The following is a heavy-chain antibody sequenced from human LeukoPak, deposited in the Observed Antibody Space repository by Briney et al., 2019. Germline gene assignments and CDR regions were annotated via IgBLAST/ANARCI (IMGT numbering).Heavy chain of an antibody. CDR2: IYYSGST. D-gene: IGHD2-8*01. CDR1: GGSISSSSYY. CDR3: ARPLGYCTNGVCSDFDY. J-gene: IGHJ4*02. Sequence: SEILSLTCTVSGGSISSSSYYWGWIRQPPGKGLEWIGSIYYSGSTYYNPSLKSRVTISVDTSKNQFSLKLSSVTAADTAVYYCARPLGYCTNGVCSDFDYWGQGTLVTVSS. V-gene: IGHV4-39*01.